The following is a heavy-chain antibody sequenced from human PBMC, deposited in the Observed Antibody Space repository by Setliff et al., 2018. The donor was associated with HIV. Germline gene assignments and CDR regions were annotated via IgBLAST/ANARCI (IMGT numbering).Heavy chain of an antibody. CDR2: MNPNSGNT. D-gene: IGHD6-19*01. Sequence: ASVKVSCKASGYTFSSYDINWVRQATGQGLEWMGWMNPNSGNTGYAQKFQGRVTMTRNTSISTAYMELSSLRSEDTAMYYCARDPSNTSGWLPYYDYWGQGTLVTVSS. CDR3: ARDPSNTSGWLPYYDY. J-gene: IGHJ4*02. V-gene: IGHV1-8*01. CDR1: GYTFSSYD.